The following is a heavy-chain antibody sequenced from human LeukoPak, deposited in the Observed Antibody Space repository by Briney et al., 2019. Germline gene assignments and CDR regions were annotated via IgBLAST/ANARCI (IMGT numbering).Heavy chain of an antibody. V-gene: IGHV3-33*03. D-gene: IGHD3/OR15-3a*01. CDR2: IWSDGGKK. J-gene: IGHJ1*01. CDR3: AKGEFWTGQAEYFQH. Sequence: GGSLRLSCAASGFTFRTYGMYWVRQAPGKGLEWVAMIWSDGGKKNHADSVKGRFTISRDNSKDTLYLQMNSLRAEDTAVYYCAKGEFWTGQAEYFQHWGQGTLVTVSS. CDR1: GFTFRTYG.